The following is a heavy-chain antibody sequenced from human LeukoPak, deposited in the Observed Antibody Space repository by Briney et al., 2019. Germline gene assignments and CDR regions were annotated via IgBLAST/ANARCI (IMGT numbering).Heavy chain of an antibody. Sequence: SETLSLTCTVSGGSISSASYYWSWIRQPAGKGLEWIGRTYASGSTNYNPSLKSRVTISVDTSKNRFSLKLSSVTAADTAVYYCARTGYCSSTSCYTLAYWGQGTLVTVSS. CDR3: ARTGYCSSTSCYTLAY. V-gene: IGHV4-61*02. J-gene: IGHJ4*02. D-gene: IGHD2-2*02. CDR1: GGSISSASYY. CDR2: TYASGST.